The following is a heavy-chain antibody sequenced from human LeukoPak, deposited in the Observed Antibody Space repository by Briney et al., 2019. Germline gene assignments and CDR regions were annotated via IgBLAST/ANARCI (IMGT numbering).Heavy chain of an antibody. CDR3: TSRVGANTH. CDR2: IKSKIDGGTI. Sequence: PGGSLRLSCAASGFTVSNTWMNWVRQAPGKGLEWVGRIKSKIDGGTIDYAAPVKGRFTISRDDSKNTLYLQMNSLKTEDTAVCYCTSRVGANTHWGQGTLVTISS. D-gene: IGHD1-26*01. J-gene: IGHJ4*02. CDR1: GFTVSNTW. V-gene: IGHV3-15*07.